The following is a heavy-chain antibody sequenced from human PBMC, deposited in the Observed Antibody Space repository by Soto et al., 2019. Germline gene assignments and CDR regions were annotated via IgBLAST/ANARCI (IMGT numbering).Heavy chain of an antibody. Sequence: SSETLSLTCAVYGGSFSGYCWSWIRQTPGERLEWVGDICHGGGANYNPSLKSRVSFSMDPSKNQFSLKLNSVMAADTAVYYCAGYSNSWSKYVKHWGRGSLVTVSS. V-gene: IGHV4-34*01. CDR2: ICHGGGA. J-gene: IGHJ1*01. D-gene: IGHD6-13*01. CDR1: GGSFSGYC. CDR3: AGYSNSWSKYVKH.